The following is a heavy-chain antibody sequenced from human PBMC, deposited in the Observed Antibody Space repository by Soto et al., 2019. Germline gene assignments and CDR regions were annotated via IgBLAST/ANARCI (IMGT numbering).Heavy chain of an antibody. CDR3: AKDGRYYDFLSGYSPSGWFDP. D-gene: IGHD3-3*01. V-gene: IGHV3-30*18. J-gene: IGHJ5*02. Sequence: PGGSLRLSCAASGFTFSSYGMHWVRQAPGKGLEWVAVISYDGSNKYYADSVKGRFTISRDNSKNTLYLQMNSLRAEDTAVYYCAKDGRYYDFLSGYSPSGWFDPWGQGT. CDR2: ISYDGSNK. CDR1: GFTFSSYG.